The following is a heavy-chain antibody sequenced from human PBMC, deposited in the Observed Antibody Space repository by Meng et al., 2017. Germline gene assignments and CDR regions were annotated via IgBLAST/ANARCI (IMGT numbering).Heavy chain of an antibody. CDR1: GGTFSSYA. D-gene: IGHD2-2*01. CDR2: IIPIFGTA. V-gene: IGHV1-69*13. Sequence: SVKVSCKASGGTFSSYAISWVRQATGQGLEWRGGIIPIFGTANYAQKFQGRVTITADESTSTAYMELSSLRSEDTAVYYCAFSQGDIVVVPAATPPYYYGMDVWGQGTTVAVSS. J-gene: IGHJ6*02. CDR3: AFSQGDIVVVPAATPPYYYGMDV.